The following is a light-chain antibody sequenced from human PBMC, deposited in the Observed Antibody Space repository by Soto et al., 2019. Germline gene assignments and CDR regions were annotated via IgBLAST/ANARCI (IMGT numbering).Light chain of an antibody. J-gene: IGLJ1*01. Sequence: QSALTQPASVSGSPGQSITISCSGTSSDVGGYNYVSWYQQHPGKAPKLMIYEVSNRPSGVSNRFSGSKSGNTASLTISGLQAQDEDDYYCSSYSYATSHTLSVFGTGTKLTVL. V-gene: IGLV2-14*01. CDR1: SSDVGGYNY. CDR3: SSYSYATSHTLSV. CDR2: EVS.